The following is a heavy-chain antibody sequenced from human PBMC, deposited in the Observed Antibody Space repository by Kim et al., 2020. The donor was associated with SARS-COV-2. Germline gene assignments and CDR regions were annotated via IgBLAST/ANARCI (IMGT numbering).Heavy chain of an antibody. D-gene: IGHD3-10*01. CDR1: GGSFNAYY. V-gene: IGHV4-34*01. J-gene: IGHJ4*02. CDR2: INQSGST. CDR3: ARDEWVRERRTDY. Sequence: SETLSLTCAVYGGSFNAYYWSWVRQSPRKGLEWIGEINQSGSTDYNPSLKGRVSISADTSKNQLSLKLRSVTAADTAVYYCARDEWVRERRTDYWGQGT.